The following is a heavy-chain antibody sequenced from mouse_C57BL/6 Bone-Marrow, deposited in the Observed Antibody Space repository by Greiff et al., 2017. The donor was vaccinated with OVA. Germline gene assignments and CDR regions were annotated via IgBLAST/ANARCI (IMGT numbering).Heavy chain of an antibody. Sequence: VQLQQSGAELARPGASVKLSCKASGYTFTNYGISWVKQRTGQGLEWIGEIYPRSGNTYYNEKFKGKATLTADKSSSTAYMELRSLTSEDSAVYFCARGDYCGSSYDYWGQGTTLTVSS. CDR1: GYTFTNYG. D-gene: IGHD1-1*01. J-gene: IGHJ2*01. CDR3: ARGDYCGSSYDY. V-gene: IGHV1-81*01. CDR2: IYPRSGNT.